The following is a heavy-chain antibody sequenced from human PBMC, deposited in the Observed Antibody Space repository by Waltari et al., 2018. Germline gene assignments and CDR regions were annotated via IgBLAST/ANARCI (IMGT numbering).Heavy chain of an antibody. Sequence: EVQLVESGGGLVQPGGSLRLSCAASGFRFSNNWMSWVRQAPGKGLEWVAKMKEDGTQKYYVDSVRGRFTISRDNTKNTLYLQMNSLRVEDTAVYYCARDWNWGFDYWGQGTLVTVSS. CDR2: MKEDGTQK. V-gene: IGHV3-7*01. CDR1: GFRFSNNW. D-gene: IGHD7-27*01. J-gene: IGHJ4*02. CDR3: ARDWNWGFDY.